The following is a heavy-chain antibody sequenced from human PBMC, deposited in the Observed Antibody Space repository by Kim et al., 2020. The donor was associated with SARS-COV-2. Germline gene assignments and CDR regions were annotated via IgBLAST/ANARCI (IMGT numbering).Heavy chain of an antibody. J-gene: IGHJ6*03. CDR1: GGSFSGYY. V-gene: IGHV4-34*01. CDR2: IHQSGSS. D-gene: IGHD3-10*01. CDR3: ARGPYYGGSVTSYYMDV. Sequence: SETLSLTCAVYGGSFSGYYWSWVRQPPGKGLEWIGEIHQSGSSNYNPSLKSRVSISTDTSKNQSSLRLNSVTAADTAVYYCARGPYYGGSVTSYYMDVWGKGITVTVS.